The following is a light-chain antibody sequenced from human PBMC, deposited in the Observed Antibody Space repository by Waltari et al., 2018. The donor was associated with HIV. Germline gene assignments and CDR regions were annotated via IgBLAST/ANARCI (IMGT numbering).Light chain of an antibody. Sequence: IVLTPSPGALSLSPGERATLSCRASQSVSSSHLAWYQQRPGQAPRLLIYGTSSRATGIPDRFSGSGSGTDFTLTISRLEPEDFAVYYCQQYGSSAPLTFGGGTKVEIK. J-gene: IGKJ4*01. CDR2: GTS. CDR1: QSVSSSH. V-gene: IGKV3-20*01. CDR3: QQYGSSAPLT.